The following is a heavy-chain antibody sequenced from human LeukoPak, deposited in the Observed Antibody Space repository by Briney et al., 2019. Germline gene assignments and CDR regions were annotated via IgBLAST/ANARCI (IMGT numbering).Heavy chain of an antibody. J-gene: IGHJ4*02. Sequence: PGGSLRLSCAASGVTFSDYSMNWVRQAPGKGLEWVASVNTVSSYIYYADSMRGRLTISRDNAKNSLFLQMNSLRAEDTAVYYCARLRRNSDRSDFFYYYDHWGQGTLVTVSS. CDR1: GVTFSDYS. CDR2: VNTVSSYI. D-gene: IGHD3-22*01. CDR3: ARLRRNSDRSDFFYYYDH. V-gene: IGHV3-21*01.